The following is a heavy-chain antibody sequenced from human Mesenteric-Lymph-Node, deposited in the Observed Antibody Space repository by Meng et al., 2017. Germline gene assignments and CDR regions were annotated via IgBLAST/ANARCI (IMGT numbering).Heavy chain of an antibody. Sequence: VPLPESGPGLVKPSETRSLTCAVSGGSISRSDWWSWVRQPPGKGLEWIGETSHSGSTNYSPSLKSRVTISLDKSKNQLSLKLNSVTAADTAVYYCASSDYYRSDYWGQGTLVTVSS. CDR3: ASSDYYRSDY. D-gene: IGHD3-22*01. CDR2: TSHSGST. J-gene: IGHJ4*02. V-gene: IGHV4-4*02. CDR1: GGSISRSDW.